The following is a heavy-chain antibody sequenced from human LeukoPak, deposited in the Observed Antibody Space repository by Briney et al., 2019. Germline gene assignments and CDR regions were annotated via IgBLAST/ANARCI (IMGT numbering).Heavy chain of an antibody. CDR3: TRRDDFWSGSSDF. CDR2: IRSKANDHAT. V-gene: IGHV3-73*01. CDR1: GFTLSGSA. J-gene: IGHJ4*02. Sequence: QPGGSLRLSCEVSGFTLSGSAVHWVRQASGKGLEWVGRIRSKANDHATAYAASVKGRFIISRDGSKNKAYLQMNSLKIEDSAVYYCTRRDDFWSGSSDFWGQGTLVTVSS. D-gene: IGHD3-3*01.